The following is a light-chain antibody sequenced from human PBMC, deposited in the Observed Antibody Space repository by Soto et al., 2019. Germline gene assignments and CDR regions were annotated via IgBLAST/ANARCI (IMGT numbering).Light chain of an antibody. CDR2: DTS. CDR1: RGIGST. CDR3: QHYVTWPLA. Sequence: EVVMTQSPATLSVSPGERATLSCRASRGIGSTLAWYQQKPGQTPRLLIYDTSTRATGVPARFIGSASGTECTLTLTSLQSEDFAIYYCQHYVTWPLAFGGGTRVENK. J-gene: IGKJ4*01. V-gene: IGKV3-15*01.